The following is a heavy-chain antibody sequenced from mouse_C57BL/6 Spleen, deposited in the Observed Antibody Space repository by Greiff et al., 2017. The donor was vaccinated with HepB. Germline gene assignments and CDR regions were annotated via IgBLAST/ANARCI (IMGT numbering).Heavy chain of an antibody. D-gene: IGHD2-1*01. CDR3: AHLPYGNYVPFAY. Sequence: VQLQQSGPELVKPGASVKISCKASGYTFTDYYMNWVKQSHGKSLEWIGDINPNNGGTSYNQKFKGKATLTVDKSSSTAYMELRSLTSEDSAVYYCAHLPYGNYVPFAYWGQGTLVTVSA. CDR2: INPNNGGT. CDR1: GYTFTDYY. V-gene: IGHV1-26*01. J-gene: IGHJ3*01.